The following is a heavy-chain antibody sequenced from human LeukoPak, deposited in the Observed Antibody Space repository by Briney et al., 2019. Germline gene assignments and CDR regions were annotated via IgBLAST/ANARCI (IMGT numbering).Heavy chain of an antibody. D-gene: IGHD3-22*01. V-gene: IGHV1-69*13. CDR2: IIPIFGTT. J-gene: IGHJ4*02. CDR1: GGTFSSYA. CDR3: ASRTYTYDSSGYYRRNYYFDY. Sequence: SVKVSCKASGGTFSSYAISWVRQAPGQGLEWMGGIIPIFGTTNYAQKLQGRVTITADESTSTAYMELSSLRSEDAAVYYCASRTYTYDSSGYYRRNYYFDYWGQGTLVTVSS.